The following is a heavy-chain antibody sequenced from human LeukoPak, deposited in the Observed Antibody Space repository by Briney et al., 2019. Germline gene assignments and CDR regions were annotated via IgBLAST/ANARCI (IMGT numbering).Heavy chain of an antibody. J-gene: IGHJ6*02. D-gene: IGHD3-22*01. CDR1: GGSFSGYY. CDR3: ASSRIYYESSGWTYGMDV. CDR2: INHSGTT. Sequence: PSETLSLTCGNYGGSFSGYYWSWIRQSPGTGLDWIAEINHSGTTNYNPSFKSRVTISLDTSKNQFSLKLTSVTAADTAVYYCASSRIYYESSGWTYGMDVWGQGTTVTVSS. V-gene: IGHV4-34*01.